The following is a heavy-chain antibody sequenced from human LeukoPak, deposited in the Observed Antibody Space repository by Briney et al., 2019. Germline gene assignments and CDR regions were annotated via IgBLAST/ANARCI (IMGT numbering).Heavy chain of an antibody. CDR2: IYYSGST. Sequence: SETLSLTCTVSGGPISSYYWGWIRQPPGKGLEWIGYIYYSGSTNYNPSLKSRVTISVDTSKNQFSLKLSSVTAADTAVYYCARGAPQYDYWGQGTLVTVSS. J-gene: IGHJ4*02. D-gene: IGHD1-26*01. V-gene: IGHV4-59*01. CDR1: GGPISSYY. CDR3: ARGAPQYDY.